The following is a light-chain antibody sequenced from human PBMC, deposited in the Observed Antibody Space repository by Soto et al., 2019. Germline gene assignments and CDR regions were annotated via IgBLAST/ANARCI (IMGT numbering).Light chain of an antibody. CDR1: QSITNW. CDR2: DAS. V-gene: IGKV1-5*01. J-gene: IGKJ1*01. Sequence: DIQMTQSPSTLSAYVGDRVTITCRASQSITNWVAWYQQKPGKAPKLLIYDASNLESGVPSRFSDGGSGTDFTLTVSSLQPDDFATYYCQQYNNYSPTFGQGTKVEV. CDR3: QQYNNYSPT.